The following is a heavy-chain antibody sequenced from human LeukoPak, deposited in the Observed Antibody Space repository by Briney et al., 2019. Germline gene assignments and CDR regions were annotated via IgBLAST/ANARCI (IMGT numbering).Heavy chain of an antibody. CDR1: GGSISSSNW. V-gene: IGHV4-4*02. Sequence: PSGTLSLTCAVSGGSISSSNWWSWVRQPPGKGLEWIGEIYHSGSTNYNPSLKSRVTISVDKSKNQFSLKLSSVTAADTAVYYCARDPSFARHRGQTLLPRGENWFDPWGQGTLVTVSS. J-gene: IGHJ5*02. D-gene: IGHD1-14*01. CDR2: IYHSGST. CDR3: ARDPSFARHRGQTLLPRGENWFDP.